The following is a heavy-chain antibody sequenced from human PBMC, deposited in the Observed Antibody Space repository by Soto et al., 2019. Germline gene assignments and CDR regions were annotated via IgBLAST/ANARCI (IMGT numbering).Heavy chain of an antibody. Sequence: PGGSLRLSCAASGFIFSSYAMSWVRQAPWKGLEWVSAISGSGGSTYYADSVKGRFTISRDYSKNTLYLQMNSLRAEDTAVYYCAKSLGPTVGFYYYYYMDVWGKGTTVTVSS. J-gene: IGHJ6*03. D-gene: IGHD4-4*01. V-gene: IGHV3-23*01. CDR2: ISGSGGST. CDR1: GFIFSSYA. CDR3: AKSLGPTVGFYYYYYMDV.